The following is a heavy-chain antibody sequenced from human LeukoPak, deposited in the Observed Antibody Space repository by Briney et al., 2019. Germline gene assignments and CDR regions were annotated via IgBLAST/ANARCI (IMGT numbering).Heavy chain of an antibody. Sequence: SQTLSLTFTVSGGSISSGGHSWSWIRQAPRKGLEWIAYIYRSGYTYYNPSLKSRVTISLDSSKNQVSLKLNAVTAADTAVYYCARGAEYDDILTGIKHDAFDIWGQGTMVTVSS. D-gene: IGHD3-9*01. CDR2: IYRSGYT. V-gene: IGHV4-30-2*01. CDR3: ARGAEYDDILTGIKHDAFDI. CDR1: GGSISSGGHS. J-gene: IGHJ3*02.